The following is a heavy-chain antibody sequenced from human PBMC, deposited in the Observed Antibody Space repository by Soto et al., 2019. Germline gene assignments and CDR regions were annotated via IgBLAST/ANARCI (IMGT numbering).Heavy chain of an antibody. CDR2: ISYDGSNK. CDR3: ARRISGRTSDGEDY. J-gene: IGHJ4*02. V-gene: IGHV3-30-3*01. Sequence: GGSLRLSCAAPGFTFSSYAMHWVRQAPGKGLEWVAVISYDGSNKYYADSVKGRFTISRDNSKNTLYLQMNSLRAEDTAVYYCARRISGRTSDGEDYWGQGTLVTVSS. D-gene: IGHD2-15*01. CDR1: GFTFSSYA.